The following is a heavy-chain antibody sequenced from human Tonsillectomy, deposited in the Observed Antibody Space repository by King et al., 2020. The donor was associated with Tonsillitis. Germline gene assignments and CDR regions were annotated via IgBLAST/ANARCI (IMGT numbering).Heavy chain of an antibody. J-gene: IGHJ4*02. CDR3: ARGGEAVAAPFDY. CDR2: INPNSGGT. V-gene: IGHV1-2*02. CDR1: GYTFTGYY. D-gene: IGHD6-19*01. Sequence: QLVQSGAEVKKPGASVKVSCKASGYTFTGYYMHWVRQAPGQGLEWMGWINPNSGGTNCAQKFQGRVTMTRDTSISPAYMELSRLRSDDTAVYYCARGGEAVAAPFDYWGQGTLVTVSS.